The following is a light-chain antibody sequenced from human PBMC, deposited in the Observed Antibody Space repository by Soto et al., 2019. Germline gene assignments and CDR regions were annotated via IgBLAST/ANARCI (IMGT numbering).Light chain of an antibody. V-gene: IGKV1-5*03. CDR2: KAS. CDR3: QQYGSYSPWT. CDR1: QSIGSW. Sequence: DIQMTQSPSTLSASVGDRVTITCRASQSIGSWLAWYQQKPGKAPKLLIYKASSLESGVPSRFSGSGSGTEFTLTISNLQPDDFASYYCQQYGSYSPWTFGQGTKVEIK. J-gene: IGKJ1*01.